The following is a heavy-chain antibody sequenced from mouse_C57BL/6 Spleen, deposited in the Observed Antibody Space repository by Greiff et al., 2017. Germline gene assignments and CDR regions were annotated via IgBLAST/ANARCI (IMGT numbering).Heavy chain of an antibody. CDR3: ARFGWDEGDGY. D-gene: IGHD4-1*01. CDR1: GYAFSSSW. V-gene: IGHV1-82*01. Sequence: VQLQQSGPELVKPGASVKISCKASGYAFSSSWMNWVKQRPGKGLEWIGRIYPGDGDTNYNGKFKGKATLTADKSSSTAYMQLSSLTSEDSAVXFCARFGWDEGDGYWGQGTTLTVSS. J-gene: IGHJ2*01. CDR2: IYPGDGDT.